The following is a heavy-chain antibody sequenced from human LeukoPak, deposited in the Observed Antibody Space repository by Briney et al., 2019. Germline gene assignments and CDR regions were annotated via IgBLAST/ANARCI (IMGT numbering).Heavy chain of an antibody. CDR3: ARFMGASGFDF. J-gene: IGHJ4*02. Sequence: GGSLRLSCVVSGFTVSRHYMSWVRQPPGKGLEWVSVMYSSGTTYYADSVKGRFTISRDNSKSTAYLQMNSLRVEDTAVYYCARFMGASGFDFWGQGTLVTVSS. D-gene: IGHD1-26*01. CDR2: MYSSGTT. V-gene: IGHV3-66*01. CDR1: GFTVSRHY.